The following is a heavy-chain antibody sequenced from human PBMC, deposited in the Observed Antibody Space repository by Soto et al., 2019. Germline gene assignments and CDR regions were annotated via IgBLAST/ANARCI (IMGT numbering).Heavy chain of an antibody. CDR2: IHSRGST. CDR1: RGSISNYY. Sequence: QVQLQESGPGLVKPSETLSLTCSVSRGSISNYYWSWIRQPPGKGLEWIGNIHSRGSTYYNPSFKSRVTISVDTSKNQFSLKLNSVTAADAAVYYCARNSAAAGGHDSWFDHWGQGTLVTVSS. V-gene: IGHV4-59*01. D-gene: IGHD6-13*01. J-gene: IGHJ5*02. CDR3: ARNSAAAGGHDSWFDH.